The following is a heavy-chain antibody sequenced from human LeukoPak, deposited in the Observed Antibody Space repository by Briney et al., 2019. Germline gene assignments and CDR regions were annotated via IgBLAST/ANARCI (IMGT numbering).Heavy chain of an antibody. D-gene: IGHD3-10*01. CDR2: IKQDGSEK. CDR3: ARNLYMVDDAFDI. V-gene: IGHV3-7*01. J-gene: IGHJ3*02. CDR1: GFTFSDYY. Sequence: GGSLRLSCAASGFTFSDYYMSWVRQAPGKGLEWVANIKQDGSEKYYVDSVKGRFTISRDNAKNSLYLQMNSLRAEDTAVYYCARNLYMVDDAFDIWGQGTMVTVSS.